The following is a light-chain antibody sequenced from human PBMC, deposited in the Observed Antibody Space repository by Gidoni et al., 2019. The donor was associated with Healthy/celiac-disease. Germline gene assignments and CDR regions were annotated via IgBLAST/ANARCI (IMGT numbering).Light chain of an antibody. CDR2: GNS. J-gene: IGLJ2*01. Sequence: QSVLTQPPSVSGAPGPTVPISCTGSSSNIGAGYDVHWYQQLPGTAPKLLIYGNSNRPSGVPDRFAGSKAGTSASLAISGLQAEDEADYYCQSYDSSLSGSGVFGGGTKLTVL. CDR1: SSNIGAGYD. V-gene: IGLV1-40*01. CDR3: QSYDSSLSGSGV.